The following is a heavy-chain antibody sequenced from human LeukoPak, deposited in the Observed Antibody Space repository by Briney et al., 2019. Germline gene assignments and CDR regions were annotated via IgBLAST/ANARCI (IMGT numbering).Heavy chain of an antibody. V-gene: IGHV1-69*05. CDR1: GGTFSSYA. D-gene: IGHD2-2*01. J-gene: IGHJ6*03. CDR2: IIPIFGTA. Sequence: SVKVSCKASGGTFSSYAISWVRQAPGQGLEWMGRIIPIFGTANYVQKFQGRVTITTDESTSTAYMEMSSLRSEDTAVYYCATRYCSSTSCYLNYYYYYMDVWGKGTTVTVSS. CDR3: ATRYCSSTSCYLNYYYYYMDV.